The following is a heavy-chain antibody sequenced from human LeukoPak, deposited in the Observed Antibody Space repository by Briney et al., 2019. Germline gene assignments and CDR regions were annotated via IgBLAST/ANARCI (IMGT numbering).Heavy chain of an antibody. CDR2: IRQDGSQK. CDR1: GFTFSSYW. CDR3: ASYPGYCSGGSCRVVDV. Sequence: PGGSLRLSCAASGFTFSSYWMSWVRQAPGKGLEWVATIRQDGSQKYYVDSVKGRFTISRDNAKNSLYLQMNSLRAEDTAVYYCASYPGYCSGGSCRVVDVWGKGTTVTVSS. J-gene: IGHJ6*04. V-gene: IGHV3-7*01. D-gene: IGHD2-15*01.